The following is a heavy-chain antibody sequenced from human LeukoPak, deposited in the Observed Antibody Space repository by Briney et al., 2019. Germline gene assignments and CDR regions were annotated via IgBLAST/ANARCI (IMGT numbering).Heavy chain of an antibody. CDR3: ARLTDF. Sequence: ASVRVSCKTSGYTFTDHYIHWVRQAPGQGLEWMGWVNPKSGATYYAQNFRGRVIITRDASMYTAYMELSRLKTDDTAMYYCARLTDFWGPGTLVTVSS. D-gene: IGHD3-9*01. CDR1: GYTFTDHY. J-gene: IGHJ4*01. CDR2: VNPKSGAT. V-gene: IGHV1-2*02.